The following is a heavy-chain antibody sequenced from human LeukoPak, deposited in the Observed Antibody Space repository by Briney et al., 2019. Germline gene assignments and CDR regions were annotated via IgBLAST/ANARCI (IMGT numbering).Heavy chain of an antibody. CDR2: ISWNSGII. D-gene: IGHD3-22*01. J-gene: IGHJ6*02. CDR1: GFTFDDYA. CDR3: AKTRLVYYYDSSGSYGMDV. V-gene: IGHV3-9*01. Sequence: HTGRSLRLSCAASGFTFDDYAMHWVRQGPGKGLEWVSVISWNSGIIAYADSVRGRFTISRDNAKNSLYLQMNSLRAEDTALYYCAKTRLVYYYDSSGSYGMDVWGQGTTVTVSS.